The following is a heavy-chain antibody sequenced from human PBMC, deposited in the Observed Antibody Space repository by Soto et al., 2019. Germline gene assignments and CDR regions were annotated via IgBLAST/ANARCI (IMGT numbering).Heavy chain of an antibody. J-gene: IGHJ4*02. CDR2: IYNGGTT. Sequence: SETQSLTCTVAGGYINDYDWSWIRQPPGRGLEWIGYIYNGGTTNYNPSLKSRVTISVDTSKNQFSLKLTSVTAADTAVYFCARLPGYCSGDSCRIDYWGQGTLVTVSS. D-gene: IGHD2-15*01. CDR3: ARLPGYCSGDSCRIDY. CDR1: GGYINDYD. V-gene: IGHV4-59*08.